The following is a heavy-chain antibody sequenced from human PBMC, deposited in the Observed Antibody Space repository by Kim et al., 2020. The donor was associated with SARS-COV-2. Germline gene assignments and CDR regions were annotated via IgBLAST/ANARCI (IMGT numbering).Heavy chain of an antibody. D-gene: IGHD3-22*01. J-gene: IGHJ4*02. Sequence: YADSVKGRLTISRDNSKNTLYLQRNSLRAEDTAVYYCARDRAFGDYDSSDYWGQGTLVTVSS. CDR3: ARDRAFGDYDSSDY. V-gene: IGHV3-33*01.